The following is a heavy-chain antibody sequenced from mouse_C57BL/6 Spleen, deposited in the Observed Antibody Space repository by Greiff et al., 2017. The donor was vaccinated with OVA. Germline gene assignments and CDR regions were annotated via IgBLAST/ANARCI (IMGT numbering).Heavy chain of an antibody. CDR3: ARGSGSRGYYAMDY. D-gene: IGHD3-1*01. J-gene: IGHJ4*01. CDR2: ISNGGGST. V-gene: IGHV5-12*01. Sequence: EVKVVESGGGLVQPGGSLKLSCAASGFTFSDYYMYWVRQTPEKRLEWVAYISNGGGSTYYPDTVKGRFTISRDNAKNTLYLQMSRLKSEDTAMYYCARGSGSRGYYAMDYWGQGTSVTVSS. CDR1: GFTFSDYY.